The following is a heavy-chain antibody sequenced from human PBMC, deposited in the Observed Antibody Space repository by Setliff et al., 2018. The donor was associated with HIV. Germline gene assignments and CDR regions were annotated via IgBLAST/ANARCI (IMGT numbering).Heavy chain of an antibody. J-gene: IGHJ5*02. CDR3: ASRVYYYDSSGYLREEGFDP. CDR2: INHSGST. V-gene: IGHV4-38-2*02. Sequence: PSETLSLTCTVSGDSISSDFYWGWIRQPPGKGLEWIGEINHSGSTNYNPSLKSRVTISVDTSKNQFSLKLSSVTAADAAVYYCASRVYYYDSSGYLREEGFDPWGQGTLVT. CDR1: GDSISSDFY. D-gene: IGHD3-22*01.